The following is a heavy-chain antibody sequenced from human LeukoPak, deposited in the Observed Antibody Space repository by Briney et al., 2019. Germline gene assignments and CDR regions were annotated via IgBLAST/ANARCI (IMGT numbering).Heavy chain of an antibody. D-gene: IGHD3-10*01. J-gene: IGHJ4*02. CDR1: GYTFTGYY. Sequence: GASVKVSCKASGYTFTGYYMHWVRQAPGQGLEWMGWINPNSGGTNYAQKFQGRVTMTRDTSISTAYMELSRLRSDDTAVYYCARDYMANWALIGNGSGSYYQDYWGQGTLVTVSS. V-gene: IGHV1-2*02. CDR2: INPNSGGT. CDR3: ARDYMANWALIGNGSGSYYQDY.